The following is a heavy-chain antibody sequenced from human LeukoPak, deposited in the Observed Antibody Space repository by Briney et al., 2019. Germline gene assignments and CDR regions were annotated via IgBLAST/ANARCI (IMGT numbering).Heavy chain of an antibody. D-gene: IGHD2/OR15-2a*01. V-gene: IGHV4-59*08. CDR1: GGSISGYY. CDR3: ARHFFSNNLCQRFGY. CDR2: VDYSGIT. Sequence: SETLSLTRTVSGGSISGYYWSWIRQPPGKGLEWIGYVDYSGITKYNPSLKSRVTISVATSKNQFSLKLSSVTAADTAIYYCARHFFSNNLCQRFGYWGQGTLVTVSS. J-gene: IGHJ4*02.